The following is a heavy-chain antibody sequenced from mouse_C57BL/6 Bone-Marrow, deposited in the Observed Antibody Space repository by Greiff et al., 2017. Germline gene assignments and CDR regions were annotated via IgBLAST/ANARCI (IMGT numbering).Heavy chain of an antibody. CDR2: INTNYGTT. V-gene: IGHV1-39*01. Sequence: EVQGVESGPELVKPGASVKISCKASGYSFTDYNMNWVTQSNGKSLEWIGVINTNYGTTIYNQKFKGKATLPVDQSSSTAYMQLNSLTSEDSAVYYCARFPPPYYYCSSYWYFDVWGTGTTVTVSS. D-gene: IGHD1-1*01. CDR1: GYSFTDYN. CDR3: ARFPPPYYYCSSYWYFDV. J-gene: IGHJ1*03.